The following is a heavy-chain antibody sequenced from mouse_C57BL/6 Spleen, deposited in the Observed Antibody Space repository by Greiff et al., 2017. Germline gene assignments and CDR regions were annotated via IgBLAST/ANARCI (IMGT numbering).Heavy chain of an antibody. CDR2: IDPEDGET. CDR3: ARRSNVAY. J-gene: IGHJ3*01. V-gene: IGHV14-2*01. CDR1: GFNIKDYY. Sequence: VQLQQSGAELVKPGASVKLSCTASGFNIKDYYMHWVKQSTEQGLEWIGRIDPEDGETKYAPKFQGKATITADTSSNTASLQLSSLTSEDTAVYYCARRSNVAYWGQVTLVTVSA. D-gene: IGHD2-5*01.